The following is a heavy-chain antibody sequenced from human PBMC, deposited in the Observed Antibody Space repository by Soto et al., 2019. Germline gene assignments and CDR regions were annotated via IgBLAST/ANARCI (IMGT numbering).Heavy chain of an antibody. Sequence: GGSLRLSCAASGFTFSSYWMSWVRQAPGKGLEWVANIKQDGSEKYYVDSVKGRFTISRDNAKNSLYLQMNSLRAEDTAVYYCARALEGYCSGGSCYSRDYYYYGMDVWGQGTTVTVSS. CDR2: IKQDGSEK. V-gene: IGHV3-7*05. J-gene: IGHJ6*02. CDR1: GFTFSSYW. CDR3: ARALEGYCSGGSCYSRDYYYYGMDV. D-gene: IGHD2-15*01.